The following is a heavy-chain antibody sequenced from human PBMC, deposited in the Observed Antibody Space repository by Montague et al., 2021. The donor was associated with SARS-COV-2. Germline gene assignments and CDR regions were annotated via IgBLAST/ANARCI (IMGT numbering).Heavy chain of an antibody. CDR2: IYYSGST. J-gene: IGHJ4*02. Sequence: SETLSLTCTVSGGSISSSSYSWGWIRQPPGKGLEWIGTIYYSGSTYYNPSLKSRVTVSVDTSKNQFSLKLRSVTAADTAVYHCARLGIAVACTGFDYWGQGTLVTVSS. CDR3: ARLGIAVACTGFDY. V-gene: IGHV4-39*01. D-gene: IGHD6-19*01. CDR1: GGSISSSSYS.